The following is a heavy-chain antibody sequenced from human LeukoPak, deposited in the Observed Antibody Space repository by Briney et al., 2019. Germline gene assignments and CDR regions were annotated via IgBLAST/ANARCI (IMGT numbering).Heavy chain of an antibody. Sequence: VSGPALVKPTQTLTLTCTFSGFSLSTSGVGVGWIRQPPGKALEWLALIYWNDDKRYSPSLKSRLTITKDTSKNQVVLTMTNMDPVDTATYYCAHRSLGIAAGSTEKFDYWGQGTLVTVSS. CDR2: IYWNDDK. J-gene: IGHJ4*02. CDR3: AHRSLGIAAGSTEKFDY. V-gene: IGHV2-5*01. D-gene: IGHD6-13*01. CDR1: GFSLSTSGVG.